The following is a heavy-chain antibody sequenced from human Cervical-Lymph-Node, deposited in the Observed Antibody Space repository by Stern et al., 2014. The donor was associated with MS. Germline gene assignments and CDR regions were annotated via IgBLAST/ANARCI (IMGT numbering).Heavy chain of an antibody. CDR1: GYTFISYY. J-gene: IGHJ6*02. V-gene: IGHV1-46*01. D-gene: IGHD6-19*01. Sequence: HVQLVQSGAEVQKPGASVKVSCKASGYTFISYYMHWVRQAPGQGLEWMGIINPSGGSTSYAQKFQGRVTMTRDTSTSTVYMELRSLRSDDTAVYYCAREVAGHRLGMMDVWGQGTTVTVSS. CDR2: INPSGGST. CDR3: AREVAGHRLGMMDV.